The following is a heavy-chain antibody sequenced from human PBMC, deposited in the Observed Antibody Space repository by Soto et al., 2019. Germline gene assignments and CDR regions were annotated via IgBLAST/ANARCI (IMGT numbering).Heavy chain of an antibody. Sequence: EVRLVESGGGLVKPGGSLRLSCVASGLDFSTYSMSWVRQAPGKGLEWVSSIDHTGTYIYYSDSVKGRFTLSRDNANNSLFLKMNALRVEVTAVYYCANGGVYYWGQGTLVTVSS. CDR1: GLDFSTYS. CDR2: IDHTGTYI. J-gene: IGHJ4*02. V-gene: IGHV3-21*01. CDR3: ANGGVYY. D-gene: IGHD3-16*01.